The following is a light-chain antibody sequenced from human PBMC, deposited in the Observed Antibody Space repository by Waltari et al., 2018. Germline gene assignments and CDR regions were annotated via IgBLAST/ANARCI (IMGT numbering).Light chain of an antibody. CDR3: QQYNSYSPYT. J-gene: IGKJ2*01. Sequence: DVQMTQSPSTLSASVGDRVTITCRASQSITSWLAWYQQKPGKAPKLLIYKASSLESGVPSRFSGSGSGTEFTLTINSLQPDDSATYYCQQYNSYSPYTFGQGTKLEIK. CDR2: KAS. CDR1: QSITSW. V-gene: IGKV1-5*03.